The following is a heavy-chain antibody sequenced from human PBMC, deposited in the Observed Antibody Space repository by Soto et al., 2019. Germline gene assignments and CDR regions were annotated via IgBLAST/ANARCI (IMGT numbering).Heavy chain of an antibody. V-gene: IGHV3-64*02. CDR1: GFSFINHH. CDR3: ARVRKTYGDYDY. J-gene: IGHJ4*02. D-gene: IGHD4-17*01. Sequence: PGGSLRLSCAGSGFSFINHHMHWVRQAPGKGLEYVSGISASGSTIYYADSVKGRFTISRDNSKNTLFLQMGDLRNEDMAVYYCARVRKTYGDYDYWGQGT. CDR2: ISASGSTI.